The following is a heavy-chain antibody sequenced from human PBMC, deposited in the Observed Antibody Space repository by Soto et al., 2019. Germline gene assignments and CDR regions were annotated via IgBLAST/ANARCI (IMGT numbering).Heavy chain of an antibody. CDR1: GFTVSSNY. J-gene: IGHJ6*02. Sequence: EVQLVESGGGLVQPGGSLRLSCAASGFTVSSNYMSWVRQAPGKGLEWVSVIYSGGSTYYADSVRGRFTISRDNSKNTLYLQMNSLRAEDTAVYYCARDRIPTGMDVWGQGTTVTVSS. CDR2: IYSGGST. V-gene: IGHV3-66*01. CDR3: ARDRIPTGMDV.